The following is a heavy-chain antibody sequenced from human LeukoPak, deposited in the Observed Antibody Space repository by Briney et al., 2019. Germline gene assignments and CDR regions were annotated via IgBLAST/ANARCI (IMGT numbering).Heavy chain of an antibody. D-gene: IGHD4-17*01. J-gene: IGHJ2*01. CDR1: GGSISSSNW. Sequence: PSETLSLTCAVSGGSISSSNWWSWVRQPPGKGLEWIGEIWHSGITNFNPSLKSRLTMSVDKSKNQFSLKLSSVTAADTAVYYCARYGDYGWYFDLWGRGTLVTVSS. CDR3: ARYGDYGWYFDL. V-gene: IGHV4-4*02. CDR2: IWHSGIT.